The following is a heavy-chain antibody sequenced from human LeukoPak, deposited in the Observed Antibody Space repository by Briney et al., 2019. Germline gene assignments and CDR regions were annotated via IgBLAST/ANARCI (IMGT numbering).Heavy chain of an antibody. J-gene: IGHJ4*02. CDR1: GYTFTGYY. Sequence: ASVKVSCKASGYTFTGYYMHWVRQAPGQGLEWMGWINPNSGGTNHAQKFQGRVTMTRDTSISTAYMELSRLRSDDTAVYYCARGGLRGYYDTSGYYDYWGQGTLVTVSS. CDR3: ARGGLRGYYDTSGYYDY. D-gene: IGHD3-22*01. CDR2: INPNSGGT. V-gene: IGHV1-2*02.